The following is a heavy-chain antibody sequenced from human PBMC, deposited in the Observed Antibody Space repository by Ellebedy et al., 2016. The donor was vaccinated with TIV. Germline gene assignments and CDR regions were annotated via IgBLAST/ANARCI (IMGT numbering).Heavy chain of an antibody. CDR1: GFTFSSYA. CDR2: IVGSGA. J-gene: IGHJ4*02. CDR3: AKDRTPGDGYWVFDY. Sequence: GESLKISCAASGFTFSSYAMTWVRQAPGKGLAWVSGIVGSGAQKYADSVKGRFTISRDNSKSTLDLQMNSLRAEDTAVYFCAKDRTPGDGYWVFDYWGQGTLVTVSS. D-gene: IGHD5-18*01. V-gene: IGHV3-23*01.